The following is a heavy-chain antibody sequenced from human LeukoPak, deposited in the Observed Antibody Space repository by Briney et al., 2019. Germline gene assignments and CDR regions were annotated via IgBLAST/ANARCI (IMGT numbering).Heavy chain of an antibody. D-gene: IGHD2-15*01. Sequence: GGSLRLSCAASGFIFSHYWMSWVRQSPGKGLEWVATINNDGGDTLYADSVKGRLTISRDDAKNSLSLQFHSLRVDDTAVYYCTRLAPGSSRDYWGQGTLVTVSS. CDR2: INNDGGDT. J-gene: IGHJ4*02. CDR1: GFIFSHYW. V-gene: IGHV3-7*01. CDR3: TRLAPGSSRDY.